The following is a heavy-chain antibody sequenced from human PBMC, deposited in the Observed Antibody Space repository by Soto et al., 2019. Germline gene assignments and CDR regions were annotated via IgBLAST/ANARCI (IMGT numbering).Heavy chain of an antibody. CDR3: ARGAYGDYLPLWF. D-gene: IGHD4-17*01. CDR1: GFAFDDYG. J-gene: IGHJ4*02. Sequence: EEQLVESGGGVVRPGGSLRLSCAASGFAFDDYGMSWVRQAPGKGLEWVAGINWNGGRIGHIYSVKGRFTISRDNAKNSLYLQMNRLSAEDTVLYYCARGAYGDYLPLWFWGQGTLVFVSS. V-gene: IGHV3-20*04. CDR2: INWNGGRI.